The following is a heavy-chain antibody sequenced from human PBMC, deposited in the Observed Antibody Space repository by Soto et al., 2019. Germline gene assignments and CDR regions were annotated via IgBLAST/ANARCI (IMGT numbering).Heavy chain of an antibody. CDR3: AKNLAGYGDYYYYYYGMDV. V-gene: IGHV3-30*18. CDR1: GFTFSSYG. Sequence: GGSLRLSCAASGFTFSSYGMHWVRQAPGKGLEWVAVISYDGSNKYYADSVKGRFTISRDNSKNTLYLQMNSLRAEDTTVYYCAKNLAGYGDYYYYYYGMDVWGQGTTVTVSS. J-gene: IGHJ6*02. D-gene: IGHD4-17*01. CDR2: ISYDGSNK.